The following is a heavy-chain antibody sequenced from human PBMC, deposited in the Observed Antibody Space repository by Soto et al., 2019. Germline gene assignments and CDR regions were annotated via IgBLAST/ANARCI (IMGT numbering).Heavy chain of an antibody. CDR3: VKDGSLDYGSGSYYPNYYYYGMDV. V-gene: IGHV3-64D*08. Sequence: GGSLRLSCSASGFTFSSYAMHWVRQAPGKGLEYVSAISSNGGSTYYADSVKGRFTISRDNSKNTLYLQMSSLRAEDTAVYYCVKDGSLDYGSGSYYPNYYYYGMDVWGQGTTVTVSS. CDR2: ISSNGGST. CDR1: GFTFSSYA. D-gene: IGHD3-10*01. J-gene: IGHJ6*02.